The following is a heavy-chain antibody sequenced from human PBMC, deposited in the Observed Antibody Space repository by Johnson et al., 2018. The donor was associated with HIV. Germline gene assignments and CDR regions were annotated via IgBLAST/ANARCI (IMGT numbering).Heavy chain of an antibody. Sequence: VQLVESGGGLIQPGGSLRLSCAASRFTFSSYAIHWVRQAPGKGLEWVAVIWYDGSNNYYADSVKGRFTISRDNSYNTLYLQMNSLRAEDTAVYYCAKEGVAGADAFDIWGQGTMVTVSS. V-gene: IGHV3-33*06. CDR2: IWYDGSNN. D-gene: IGHD6-19*01. CDR3: AKEGVAGADAFDI. J-gene: IGHJ3*02. CDR1: RFTFSSYA.